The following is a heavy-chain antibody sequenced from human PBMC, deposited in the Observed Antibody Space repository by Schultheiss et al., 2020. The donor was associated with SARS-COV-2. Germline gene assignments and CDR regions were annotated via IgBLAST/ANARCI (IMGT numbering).Heavy chain of an antibody. D-gene: IGHD4-11*01. V-gene: IGHV3-23*01. CDR1: GFTFSSYG. CDR3: AKDGMTTRPYYFDY. Sequence: GGSLRLSCAASGFTFSSYGMGWVRQAPGKGLEWVSGISGSGGGTYYVDSVKGRFTISRDNSKNTLYLQMNSLRAEDTAVYYCAKDGMTTRPYYFDYWGQGTLVTVSS. CDR2: ISGSGGGT. J-gene: IGHJ4*02.